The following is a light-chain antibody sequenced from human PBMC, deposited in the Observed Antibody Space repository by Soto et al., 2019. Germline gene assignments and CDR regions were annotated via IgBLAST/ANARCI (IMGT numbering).Light chain of an antibody. CDR1: QSISSW. Sequence: DIQMTQSPFSLSASVGDRVTITCRASQSISSWLAWYQQKPGKAPKLLIYDASSLESGVPSRFSGSGSGTEFTLTISSLQPDDFATYYCQHYNSYSEAFGQGTKVDIK. V-gene: IGKV1-5*01. J-gene: IGKJ1*01. CDR2: DAS. CDR3: QHYNSYSEA.